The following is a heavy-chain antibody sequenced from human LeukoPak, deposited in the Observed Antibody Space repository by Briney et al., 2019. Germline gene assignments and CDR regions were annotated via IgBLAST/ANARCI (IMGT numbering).Heavy chain of an antibody. Sequence: GASVKVSCKASGGTFSRYGLSWVRQAPGQGLEWMGRIIPFLDTTDYAPKFEDRLTIAADKSTTTAYMVLRALRSEDNAVYFCARDGDEFLGGFFDDWGQGTLVTVSS. V-gene: IGHV1-69*04. CDR1: GGTFSRYG. J-gene: IGHJ4*02. D-gene: IGHD3-3*01. CDR3: ARDGDEFLGGFFDD. CDR2: IIPFLDTT.